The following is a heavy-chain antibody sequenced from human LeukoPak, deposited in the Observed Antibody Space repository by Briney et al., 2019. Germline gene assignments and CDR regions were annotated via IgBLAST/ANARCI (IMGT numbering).Heavy chain of an antibody. CDR1: GGSVSSYY. V-gene: IGHV4-59*02. D-gene: IGHD3-3*01. J-gene: IGHJ3*01. Sequence: SETLSLTCTVSGGSVSSYYWSWIRQPPGKGLEWIGYIYSPGTTNYTPSLKSRVSFSVDTSKNQFSLNLNSVTAADTAIYYCARNQTSYDSWSGSRTGSHQAFDVWGQGRLVTVSS. CDR2: IYSPGTT. CDR3: ARNQTSYDSWSGSRTGSHQAFDV.